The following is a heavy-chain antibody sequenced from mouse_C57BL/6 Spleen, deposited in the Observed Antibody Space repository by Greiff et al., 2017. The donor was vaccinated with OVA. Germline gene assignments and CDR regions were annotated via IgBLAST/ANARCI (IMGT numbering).Heavy chain of an antibody. D-gene: IGHD1-1*01. CDR2: INPSTGGT. Sequence: EVQLVESGPELVKPGASVKISCKASGYSFTGYYMNWVKQSPEKSLEWIGEINPSTGGTTYNQKFKAKATLTVDKSSSTAYMQLKSLTSEDSAVYYCARTVDYAMDYWGQGTSVTVSS. V-gene: IGHV1-42*01. CDR1: GYSFTGYY. CDR3: ARTVDYAMDY. J-gene: IGHJ4*01.